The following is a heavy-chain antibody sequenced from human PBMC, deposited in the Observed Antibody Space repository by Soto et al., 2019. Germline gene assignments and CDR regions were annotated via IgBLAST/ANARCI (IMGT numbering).Heavy chain of an antibody. CDR2: IYYSGST. Sequence: QLQLQESGPGLVKPSETLSLTCTVSGGSISSSSYYWGWIRQPPGKGLEWIGSIYYSGSTYYNPSLKSRVTISVDTSKNQFSLKLSSVTAADTAVYYCARHPTYYDILTGYLLYWYFDLWGRGTLVTVSS. V-gene: IGHV4-39*01. D-gene: IGHD3-9*01. CDR1: GGSISSSSYY. J-gene: IGHJ2*01. CDR3: ARHPTYYDILTGYLLYWYFDL.